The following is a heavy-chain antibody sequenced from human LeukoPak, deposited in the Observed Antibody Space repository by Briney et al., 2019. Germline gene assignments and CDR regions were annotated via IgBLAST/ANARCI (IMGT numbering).Heavy chain of an antibody. CDR3: ARDNTRLSLRWPGDF. J-gene: IGHJ4*02. Sequence: GVSLRLSGAASGFTFSSYSMNWVRQGPGKGLEGGSYISYSSSIINYTDSVKGRFTISRDNYKNNVYLQMNSLRAEDTSLYYCARDNTRLSLRWPGDFWGQGPLVTVSS. V-gene: IGHV3-48*01. CDR1: GFTFSSYS. D-gene: IGHD4-23*01. CDR2: ISYSSSII.